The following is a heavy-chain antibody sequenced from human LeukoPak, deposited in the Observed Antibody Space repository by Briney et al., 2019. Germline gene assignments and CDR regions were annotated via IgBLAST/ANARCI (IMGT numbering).Heavy chain of an antibody. Sequence: GGSLRLSCAASGFTFSSYAMSWVRQAPGKGLEWVSAISGSGGSTYYADSVKGRFTISRDNSKNTLYLQMNSLRAEDTAVYYCAQFPTAAAGTSREGDWFDPWGQGTLVVVSS. CDR2: ISGSGGST. D-gene: IGHD6-13*01. V-gene: IGHV3-23*01. CDR1: GFTFSSYA. J-gene: IGHJ5*02. CDR3: AQFPTAAAGTSREGDWFDP.